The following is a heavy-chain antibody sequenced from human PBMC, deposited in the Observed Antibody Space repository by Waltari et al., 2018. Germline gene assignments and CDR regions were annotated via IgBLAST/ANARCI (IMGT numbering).Heavy chain of an antibody. Sequence: QVQLHESGPGLVKSSETLSLTCAVSGYSISSGYYWGWIRPPPGKGLEWIGTIYQIGSTYYNPSLKSRINIALDTSKNQFSMKLNSVTAADTAVYYCARHQVGGRDFEYWGQGTLVTVSS. J-gene: IGHJ4*02. CDR3: ARHQVGGRDFEY. V-gene: IGHV4-38-2*01. CDR2: IYQIGST. CDR1: GYSISSGYY. D-gene: IGHD1-26*01.